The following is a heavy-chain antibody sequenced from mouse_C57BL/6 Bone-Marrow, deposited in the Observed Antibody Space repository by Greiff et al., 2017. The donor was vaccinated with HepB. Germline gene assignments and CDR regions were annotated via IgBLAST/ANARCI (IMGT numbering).Heavy chain of an antibody. Sequence: EVNVVESGGGLVQPGGSMKLSCVASGFTFSNYWMNWVRQSPEKGLEWVAQIRLKSDNYATHYAESVKGRFTISRDDSKSSVYLQMNNLRAEDTGIYYCTGDDYDNYFDYWGQGTTLTVSS. V-gene: IGHV6-3*01. CDR1: GFTFSNYW. CDR2: IRLKSDNYAT. J-gene: IGHJ2*01. D-gene: IGHD2-4*01. CDR3: TGDDYDNYFDY.